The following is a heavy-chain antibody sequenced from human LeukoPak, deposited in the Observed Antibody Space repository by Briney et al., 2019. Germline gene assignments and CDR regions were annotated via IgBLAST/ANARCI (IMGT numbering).Heavy chain of an antibody. J-gene: IGHJ6*03. CDR2: ISYSGST. Sequence: SETLSLTCTVSGGSISSSYWSWIRQPPGKGLEWIGYISYSGSTNNNPSLKSRVAIFLDMSKNQISLELNSLTAADTAVYYCARATNADWSGHYTGGFYYMDVWGKGTTVTVSS. CDR3: ARATNADWSGHYTGGFYYMDV. CDR1: GGSISSSY. V-gene: IGHV4-59*12. D-gene: IGHD3-3*01.